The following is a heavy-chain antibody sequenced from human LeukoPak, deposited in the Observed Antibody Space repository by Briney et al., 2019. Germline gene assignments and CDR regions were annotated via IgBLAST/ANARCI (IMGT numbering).Heavy chain of an antibody. CDR1: GYTFTSYG. CDR3: ARAAPIVVVPAAMTNAFDI. Sequence: GASVKVSCKASGYTFTSYGISWVRQAPGQGLEWMGWISAYNGNTNYAQKLQGRVTMTTDTSTSTAYMELRSLRSDDTAVYYCARAAPIVVVPAAMTNAFDIWGQGTMVTVSS. CDR2: ISAYNGNT. J-gene: IGHJ3*02. D-gene: IGHD2-2*01. V-gene: IGHV1-18*01.